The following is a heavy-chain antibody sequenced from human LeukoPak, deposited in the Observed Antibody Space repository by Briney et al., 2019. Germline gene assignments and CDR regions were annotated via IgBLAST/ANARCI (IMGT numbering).Heavy chain of an antibody. Sequence: ASVKVSCKASGYTFTSYYMHWVRQAPGQGLGWMGWINPNSGDSNYAQNFQGRVTMTRDTSISTAYMELIRLRSNDTAVYYCARDERYDSSGYPFDYWGQGTLVTVSS. CDR2: INPNSGDS. V-gene: IGHV1-2*02. CDR3: ARDERYDSSGYPFDY. J-gene: IGHJ4*02. D-gene: IGHD3-22*01. CDR1: GYTFTSYY.